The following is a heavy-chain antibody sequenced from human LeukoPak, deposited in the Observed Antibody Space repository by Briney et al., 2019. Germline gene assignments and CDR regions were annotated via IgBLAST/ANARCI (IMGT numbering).Heavy chain of an antibody. CDR2: IYYSGST. CDR1: GGSISRSSYY. J-gene: IGHJ4*02. Sequence: SETLSLTCSVSGGSISRSSYYWGWIRQPPGKGLEWIGSIYYSGSTYYNPSLKSRVTISVDTSKNQFSLKLSSVTAADTAVYYCARHLSSGYSSSWYFDYWGQGTLVTVSS. V-gene: IGHV4-39*01. CDR3: ARHLSSGYSSSWYFDY. D-gene: IGHD6-13*01.